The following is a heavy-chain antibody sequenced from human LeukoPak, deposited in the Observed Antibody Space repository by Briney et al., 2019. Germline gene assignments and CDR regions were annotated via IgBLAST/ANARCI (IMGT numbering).Heavy chain of an antibody. Sequence: GGSLRLSCAASGFTVSGNYMSWVRQAPGKGLEWVSVIYSGDYTYYADSVKGRFTISRDNFKNTLYLQMNSLRAEDTAVYYCARDSHGDGIGRWGQGTLVTVPS. J-gene: IGHJ4*02. V-gene: IGHV3-66*01. CDR1: GFTVSGNY. CDR3: ARDSHGDGIGR. CDR2: IYSGDYT. D-gene: IGHD4-17*01.